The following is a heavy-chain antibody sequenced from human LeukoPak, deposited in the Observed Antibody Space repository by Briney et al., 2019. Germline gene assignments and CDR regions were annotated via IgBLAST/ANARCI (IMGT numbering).Heavy chain of an antibody. CDR1: GFTFSSYA. V-gene: IGHV3-11*04. J-gene: IGHJ3*02. CDR2: ISSSGSTI. CDR3: ARDRWLDAFDI. Sequence: EGSLRLSCAASGFTFSSYAMSWIRQAPGKGLEWVSYISSSGSTIYYADSVKGRFTISRDNAKNSLYLQMNSLRAEDTAVYYCARDRWLDAFDIWGQGTMVTVSS. D-gene: IGHD4-23*01.